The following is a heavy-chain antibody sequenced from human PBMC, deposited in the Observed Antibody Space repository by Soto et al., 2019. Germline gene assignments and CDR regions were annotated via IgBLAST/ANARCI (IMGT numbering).Heavy chain of an antibody. CDR2: IIPILGTA. V-gene: IGHV1-69*06. CDR3: ARSLLVNEVVTRPNFDY. Sequence: QVQLVQSGAEVKKPGSSVKVSCKASGGTFSSYAISWVRQAPGQGLEWMGGIIPILGTANYAQKFQGRVTITADKSTSTAYMELSSLRSEDTAVYYCARSLLVNEVVTRPNFDYWGQGTLVTVSS. J-gene: IGHJ4*02. CDR1: GGTFSSYA. D-gene: IGHD2-15*01.